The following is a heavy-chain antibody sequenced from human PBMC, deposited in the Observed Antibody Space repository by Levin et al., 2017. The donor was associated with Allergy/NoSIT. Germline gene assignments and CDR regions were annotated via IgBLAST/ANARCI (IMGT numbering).Heavy chain of an antibody. CDR3: ARDLLIVPAAPEQSFDY. CDR1: GYTFSGYY. J-gene: IGHJ4*02. D-gene: IGHD2-2*01. Sequence: GESLKISCKASGYTFSGYYMHWVRQAPGQGLEWMGRINPNSGGTNYAQKFQDRVTMTRDTSIGTAYMELSRLRSDDTAVYYCARDLLIVPAAPEQSFDYWGQGTLVTVSS. V-gene: IGHV1-2*06. CDR2: INPNSGGT.